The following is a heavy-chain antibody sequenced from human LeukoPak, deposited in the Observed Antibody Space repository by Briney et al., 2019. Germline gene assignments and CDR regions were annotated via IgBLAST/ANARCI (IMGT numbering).Heavy chain of an antibody. J-gene: IGHJ4*02. Sequence: PSETLSLTCTVSGGSISSSSYYWGWIRQPPGKGLEWIGSIYYSGSTYYNPSLKGRVTISVDTSKNQFSLKLSSVTAADTAVYYCARRGAENNFDYWGQGTLVTVSS. CDR1: GGSISSSSYY. V-gene: IGHV4-39*01. CDR3: ARRGAENNFDY. CDR2: IYYSGST.